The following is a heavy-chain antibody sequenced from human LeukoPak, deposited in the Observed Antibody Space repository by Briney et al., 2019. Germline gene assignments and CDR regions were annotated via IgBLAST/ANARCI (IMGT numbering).Heavy chain of an antibody. V-gene: IGHV3-30*02. J-gene: IGHJ5*02. CDR1: GFTFSSYC. CDR2: IRYEGSNK. CDR3: AKDNPTVVTPASWFDP. D-gene: IGHD4-23*01. Sequence: GGSLRLSCAASGFTFSSYCMHWVRQAPGKGLEWVAFIRYEGSNKYYADSVKGRFTISRDNSKNTLYLQMNSLRAEDTAVYYCAKDNPTVVTPASWFDPWGQETLVTVSS.